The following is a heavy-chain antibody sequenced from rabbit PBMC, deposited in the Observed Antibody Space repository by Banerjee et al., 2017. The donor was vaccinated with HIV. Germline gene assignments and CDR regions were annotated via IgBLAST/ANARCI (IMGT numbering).Heavy chain of an antibody. Sequence: QEQLEESGGDLVKPEGSLTLTCTASGFSFSSSYWICWVRQAPGKGLEWIACIDAGSSTFTYFATWAKGRFTISKTSSTTVTLQMTRLTAADTATYFCARDTSSSFSSYGMDLWGQGTLVTVS. CDR1: GFSFSSSYW. CDR3: ARDTSSSFSSYGMDL. CDR2: IDAGSSTFT. V-gene: IGHV1S45*01. D-gene: IGHD1-1*01. J-gene: IGHJ6*01.